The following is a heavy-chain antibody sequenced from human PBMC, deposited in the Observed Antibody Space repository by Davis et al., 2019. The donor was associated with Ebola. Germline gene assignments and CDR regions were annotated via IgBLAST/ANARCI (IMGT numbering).Heavy chain of an antibody. CDR1: GGSFSGYY. Sequence: SETLSLTCAVYGGSFSGYYWSWIRQPPGKGLEWIGEINHSGSTNYNPSLKRRVTISVDTSKNQFSLQLNSVTPEDTAVYYCARDLEGATGTTGWDIYYYYGMDVWGQGTTVTVSS. V-gene: IGHV4-34*01. D-gene: IGHD1-7*01. CDR3: ARDLEGATGTTGWDIYYYYGMDV. CDR2: INHSGST. J-gene: IGHJ6*02.